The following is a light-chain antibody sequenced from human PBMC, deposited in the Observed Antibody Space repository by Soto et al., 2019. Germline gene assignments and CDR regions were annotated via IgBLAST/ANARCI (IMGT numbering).Light chain of an antibody. V-gene: IGKV3-20*01. CDR1: QSVSSNY. CDR3: QQYGSSRWT. Sequence: EIVLAQSPGTLSLSPGERATLSCRASQSVSSNYLAWYQQKPGQAPRHLIYAASSRATGSPDRFSGSGSGTDFTLTISRLEPEDFAVYSCQQYGSSRWTFRQGAKVEV. J-gene: IGKJ1*01. CDR2: AAS.